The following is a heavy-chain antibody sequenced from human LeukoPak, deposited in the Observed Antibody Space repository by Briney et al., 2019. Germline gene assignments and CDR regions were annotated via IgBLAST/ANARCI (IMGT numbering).Heavy chain of an antibody. D-gene: IGHD6-19*01. J-gene: IGHJ6*02. CDR2: ISSSSSYI. V-gene: IGHV3-21*01. Sequence: GGSLRLSCAASGFTFSSYSMNWVRQAPGKGLEWVSSISSSSSYIYYADSVKGRFTICRDNAKNSLYLQMNSLRAEDTAVYYCARQPGGQWLEGGYYYYGMDVWGQGTTVTVSS. CDR3: ARQPGGQWLEGGYYYYGMDV. CDR1: GFTFSSYS.